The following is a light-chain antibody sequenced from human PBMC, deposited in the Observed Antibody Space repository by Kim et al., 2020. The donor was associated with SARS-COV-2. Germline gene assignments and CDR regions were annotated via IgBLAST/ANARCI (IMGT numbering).Light chain of an antibody. CDR1: QSVSSSY. V-gene: IGKV3-20*01. J-gene: IGKJ2*01. CDR3: QQYGSSPYT. CDR2: GAS. Sequence: DIVLTQSPGTLSLSPGERATLSCRASQSVSSSYLAWYQQKPGQAPRLLIYGASSRATGIPDRFSGSGSGTDFTLTISRLEPEDFAVYYWQQYGSSPYTFGQGTKLEI.